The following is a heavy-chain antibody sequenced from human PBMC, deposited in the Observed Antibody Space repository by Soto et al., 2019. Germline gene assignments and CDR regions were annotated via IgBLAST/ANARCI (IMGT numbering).Heavy chain of an antibody. CDR2: IYYSGRT. V-gene: IGHV4-31*03. Sequence: QVQLQQSGPGLVKPSQTLSLTCTVSGGSISSGGYYWSGIRQHPGTGLAWIGYIYYSGRTYYNPYFKSRVTIGVDKCKNRVSLRLSSVTAADTAVYYCASVYSSGYYHWFDPRCHGTLVTVSS. CDR3: ASVYSSGYYHWFDP. CDR1: GGSISSGGYY. J-gene: IGHJ5*02. D-gene: IGHD3-22*01.